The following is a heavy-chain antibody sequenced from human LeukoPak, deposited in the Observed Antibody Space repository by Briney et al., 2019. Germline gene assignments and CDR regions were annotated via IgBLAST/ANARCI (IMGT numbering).Heavy chain of an antibody. CDR2: ISAYNGNT. CDR1: GYTFTSYG. Sequence: GASVKVSCKASGYTFTSYGISWVRQAPGQGLEWMGWISAYNGNTNYAQKLQGRVTMTTDTSTSTAYMELRSLRSDDTAVYYCXRVPPYLTYCSSTSCYAAFDIWGQGTMVTVSS. D-gene: IGHD2-2*01. V-gene: IGHV1-18*01. CDR3: XRVPPYLTYCSSTSCYAAFDI. J-gene: IGHJ3*02.